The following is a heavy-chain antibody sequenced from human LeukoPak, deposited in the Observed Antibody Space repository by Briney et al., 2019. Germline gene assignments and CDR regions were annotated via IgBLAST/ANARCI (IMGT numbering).Heavy chain of an antibody. J-gene: IGHJ5*02. CDR3: ARYPDSGDAYDWFDP. CDR2: RNQYGTKK. D-gene: IGHD4-17*01. Sequence: GGSLRLSCVASGFSFSDYWVSWVRQTPGKGLEWLANRNQYGTKKYYEDSMKGRFTISRYNAKNSLYLQMNSLRVEDSGVYYCARYPDSGDAYDWFDPWGQGTQVTVSS. V-gene: IGHV3-7*01. CDR1: GFSFSDYW.